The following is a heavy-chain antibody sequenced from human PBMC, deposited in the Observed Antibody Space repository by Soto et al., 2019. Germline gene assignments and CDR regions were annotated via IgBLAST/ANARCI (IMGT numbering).Heavy chain of an antibody. D-gene: IGHD1-1*01. CDR2: INWNGGST. Sequence: EVQLVESGGGGVRPGGSLRRSCAASGFTCDDYGMSWVRQASGQGLEWVSGINWNGGSTGYADSVKGRFTISRYNAKNSLYLQMNSLRAEDTALYYCARVLSTGNGAFDIWGQGTMVTVSS. CDR3: ARVLSTGNGAFDI. V-gene: IGHV3-20*04. J-gene: IGHJ3*02. CDR1: GFTCDDYG.